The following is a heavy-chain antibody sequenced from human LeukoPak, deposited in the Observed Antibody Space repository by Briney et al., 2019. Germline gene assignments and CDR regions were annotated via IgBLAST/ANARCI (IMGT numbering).Heavy chain of an antibody. J-gene: IGHJ5*02. Sequence: SGTLSLTCTVSGGSISSYYWSWIRQPPGKGLEWIGYIYYSGSTNYNPSLKSRVTISVDTSKNQFSLKLSSVTAADTAVYYCARGGWIAVAAHNWFDPWGQGTLVTVSS. D-gene: IGHD6-19*01. V-gene: IGHV4-59*01. CDR3: ARGGWIAVAAHNWFDP. CDR2: IYYSGST. CDR1: GGSISSYY.